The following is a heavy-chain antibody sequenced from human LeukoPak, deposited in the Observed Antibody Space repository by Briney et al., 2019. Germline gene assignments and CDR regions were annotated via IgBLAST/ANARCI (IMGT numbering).Heavy chain of an antibody. CDR2: VYPGDSDT. Sequence: GESLKISCKGFGYSFTNYWIAWVRQMPGKGLEWMGIVYPGDSDTRYSPSFQGQVTISADKSINTAYLQWSSLKASDTATCYCARRYDNTGYYVYWGQGTLVTVSS. V-gene: IGHV5-51*01. D-gene: IGHD3-9*01. J-gene: IGHJ4*02. CDR3: ARRYDNTGYYVY. CDR1: GYSFTNYW.